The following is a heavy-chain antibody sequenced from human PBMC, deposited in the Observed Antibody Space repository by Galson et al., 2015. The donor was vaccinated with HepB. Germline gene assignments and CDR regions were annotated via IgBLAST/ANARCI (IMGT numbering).Heavy chain of an antibody. D-gene: IGHD3-3*01. CDR3: ATGGSAYWAGTFDY. V-gene: IGHV3-11*01. J-gene: IGHJ4*02. CDR2: MSDSANTI. CDR1: GFTFSDYY. Sequence: SLRLSCAASGFTFSDYYMSWIRQAPGKGLEWLSSMSDSANTIYYADSVKGRFIISRDNAKNSLFLQMKTLRAEDTAVYYCATGGSAYWAGTFDYWGQGTLVTVSS.